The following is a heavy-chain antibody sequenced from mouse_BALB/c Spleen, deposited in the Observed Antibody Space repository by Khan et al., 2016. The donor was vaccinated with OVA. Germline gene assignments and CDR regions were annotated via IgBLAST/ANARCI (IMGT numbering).Heavy chain of an antibody. CDR1: GFTFSSYS. V-gene: IGHV5-6*01. D-gene: IGHD4-1*01. Sequence: EVQLQESGGVLVKPGGSLKLSCAASGFTFSSYSMSWVRQTPDKRLEWVATISSGGDYTYYPDSVKGRFTISRDNARNTLYLQMSSLKSEDTAMYYCASHLTGSFAYWGQGTLVTVSA. CDR3: ASHLTGSFAY. J-gene: IGHJ3*01. CDR2: ISSGGDYT.